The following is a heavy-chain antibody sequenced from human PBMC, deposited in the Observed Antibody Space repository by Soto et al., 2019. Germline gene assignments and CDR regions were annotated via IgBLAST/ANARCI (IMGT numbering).Heavy chain of an antibody. CDR2: INHSGST. J-gene: IGHJ4*02. CDR1: GGSFSGYY. V-gene: IGHV4-34*01. Sequence: PSETLSLTCAVYGGSFSGYYWSWIRQPPGKGLEWIGEINHSGSTNYNPSLKSRVTISVDTSKNQFSLKLSSVTAADTAVYYCARGCGSGWFWRYFDYWGQGTLVTVSS. D-gene: IGHD6-19*01. CDR3: ARGCGSGWFWRYFDY.